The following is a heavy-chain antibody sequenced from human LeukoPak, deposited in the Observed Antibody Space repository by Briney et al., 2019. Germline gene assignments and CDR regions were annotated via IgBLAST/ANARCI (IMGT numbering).Heavy chain of an antibody. CDR1: GFTFSSYG. V-gene: IGHV3-33*06. CDR3: AKDERGYSYGLIDY. J-gene: IGHJ4*02. CDR2: IWYDGSNK. D-gene: IGHD5-18*01. Sequence: PGRSLRLSCAASGFTFSSYGMHWVRQAPGKGLEWVAVIWYDGSNKYYADSVKGRFTISRDNSKNTLYLQMNSLRAEDTAVYYCAKDERGYSYGLIDYWGQGTLVTVPS.